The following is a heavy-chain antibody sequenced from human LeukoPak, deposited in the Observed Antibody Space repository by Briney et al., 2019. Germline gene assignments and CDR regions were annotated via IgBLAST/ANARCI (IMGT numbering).Heavy chain of an antibody. D-gene: IGHD5-18*01. Sequence: GGSLRLSCAASGFSFSTCAMNWVRQAPGKGLEWVSTISGGGDGALYADSVKGRFTISRDNSKNALFLQMNSLRAEDTAVYYCAKRTRGYSYGTLDYWGQGTLVTVSS. V-gene: IGHV3-23*01. CDR1: GFSFSTCA. J-gene: IGHJ4*02. CDR3: AKRTRGYSYGTLDY. CDR2: ISGGGDGA.